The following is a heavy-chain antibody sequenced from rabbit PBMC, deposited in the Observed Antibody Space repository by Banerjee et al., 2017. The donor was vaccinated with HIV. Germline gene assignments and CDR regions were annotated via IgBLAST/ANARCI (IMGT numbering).Heavy chain of an antibody. CDR2: IYSGSGST. D-gene: IGHD6-1*01. V-gene: IGHV1S40*01. Sequence: QSLEESGGDLVKPGASLTLTCTASGIDFSSYYYMCWVRQAPGKGLEWIACIYSGSGSTYYASWAKGRFTITKTSSTAVTLQMTSLTAADTATYFCAREPYTGYAYAFNLWGPGTLVTVS. CDR3: AREPYTGYAYAFNL. J-gene: IGHJ4*01. CDR1: GIDFSSYYY.